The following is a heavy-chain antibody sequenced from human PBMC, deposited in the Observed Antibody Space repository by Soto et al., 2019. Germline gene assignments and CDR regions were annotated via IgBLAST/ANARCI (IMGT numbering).Heavy chain of an antibody. D-gene: IGHD1-26*01. Sequence: SETLSITRAGYGYSIGRGNWWGWIRQPPGKGLEWIGYIYYSGTTYYNPSLKSRVTMSVDTSKNQFSLKLTSVTAVDTAVYYCARREIQGPIDYWGQGTLVT. CDR2: IYYSGTT. V-gene: IGHV4-28*01. J-gene: IGHJ4*02. CDR3: ARREIQGPIDY. CDR1: GYSIGRGNW.